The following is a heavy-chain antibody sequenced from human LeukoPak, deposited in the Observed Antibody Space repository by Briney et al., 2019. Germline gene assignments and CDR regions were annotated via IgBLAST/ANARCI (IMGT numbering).Heavy chain of an antibody. CDR3: ARVPDYSACSGGSCYSGYYFDY. CDR1: GGSISSSSYY. V-gene: IGHV4-39*07. D-gene: IGHD2-15*01. CDR2: IYYSGST. Sequence: SETLSLTRTVSGGSISSSSYYWGWIRQPPGKGLEWIGSIYYSGSTYYNPSLKSRVTISVDTSKNQFSLKLSSVTAADTAVYYCARVPDYSACSGGSCYSGYYFDYWGQGTLVTVSS. J-gene: IGHJ4*02.